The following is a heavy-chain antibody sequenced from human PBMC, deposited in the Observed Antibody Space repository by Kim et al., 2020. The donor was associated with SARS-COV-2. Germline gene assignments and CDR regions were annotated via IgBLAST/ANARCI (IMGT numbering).Heavy chain of an antibody. CDR1: GDSVSSNSAA. CDR2: TYYRSKWYN. J-gene: IGHJ6*02. CDR3: ARLGYCSSTSCYPYYYGMDV. D-gene: IGHD2-2*01. Sequence: SQTLSLTCAISGDSVSSNSAAWNWIRQSPSRGLEWLGRTYYRSKWYNDYAVSVKSRITINPDTSKNQFSLQLNSVTPEDTAVYYCARLGYCSSTSCYPYYYGMDVWGQGTTVTVSS. V-gene: IGHV6-1*01.